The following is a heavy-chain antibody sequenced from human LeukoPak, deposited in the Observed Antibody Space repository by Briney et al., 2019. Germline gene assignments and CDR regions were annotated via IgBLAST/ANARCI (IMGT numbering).Heavy chain of an antibody. D-gene: IGHD6-13*01. J-gene: IGHJ4*02. CDR2: ISSSSSYI. CDR1: GFTFSSYS. V-gene: IGHV3-21*01. Sequence: GRSLRLSCAASGFTFSSYSMNWVRQAPGKGLEWVSSISSSSSYIYYADSVKGRFTISRDNAKNSLYLQMNSLRAEDTAVYYCARGAAAGIFGYWGQGTLVTVSS. CDR3: ARGAAAGIFGY.